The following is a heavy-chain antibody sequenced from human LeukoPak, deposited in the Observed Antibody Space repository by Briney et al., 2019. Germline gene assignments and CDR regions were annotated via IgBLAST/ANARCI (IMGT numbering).Heavy chain of an antibody. Sequence: GASVKVSCKVSGYTLTELSMHWVRQAPGQGLEWMGGFDPEDGETIYAPKFQGRVTMTEDTSTDTAYMELSSLRSEDTAVYYCATYWDYDSSGYYAPFDYWGQGTLVTVSS. J-gene: IGHJ4*02. V-gene: IGHV1-24*01. D-gene: IGHD3-22*01. CDR2: FDPEDGET. CDR1: GYTLTELS. CDR3: ATYWDYDSSGYYAPFDY.